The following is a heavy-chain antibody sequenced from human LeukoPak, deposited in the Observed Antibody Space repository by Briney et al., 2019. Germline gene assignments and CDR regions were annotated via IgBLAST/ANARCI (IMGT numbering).Heavy chain of an antibody. CDR1: GFTFSDFA. J-gene: IGHJ3*02. D-gene: IGHD2/OR15-2a*01. CDR2: TDGTGGDS. CDR3: AKDAFSYDPSDI. Sequence: GGSLRLSCVASGFTFSDFAMSWVRQTPGKRLEWVASTDGTGGDSYYADAVKGRFTISRDDSRDTLYLQMNSLKAEDTAVYYCAKDAFSYDPSDIWGQGTMVTVSS. V-gene: IGHV3-23*01.